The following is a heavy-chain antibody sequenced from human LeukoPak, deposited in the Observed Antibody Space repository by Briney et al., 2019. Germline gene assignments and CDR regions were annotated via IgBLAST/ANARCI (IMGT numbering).Heavy chain of an antibody. V-gene: IGHV4-39*01. CDR2: VHFSGSL. CDR1: GGSISSPSYF. D-gene: IGHD3-10*01. Sequence: SETLSLTCSVSGGSISSPSYFWGWIRQPPGKGLEWIASVHFSGSLYLNPSIKSRVTISIDTAKNQFSLKLSSVTAADAAVYFCARQLYISGSYYAPMDVWGKGTTVTIFS. CDR3: ARQLYISGSYYAPMDV. J-gene: IGHJ6*03.